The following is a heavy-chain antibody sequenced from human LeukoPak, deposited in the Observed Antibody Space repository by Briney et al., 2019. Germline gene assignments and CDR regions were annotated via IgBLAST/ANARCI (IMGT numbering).Heavy chain of an antibody. CDR3: ATVGYDSSGYTGGYYFDY. CDR1: GYTLTELS. Sequence: ASVKVSCKVSGYTLTELSMHWVRQAPGKGLEWMGGFDPEDGETIYAQKFQGRVTMTEDTSTDTAYMELSSLRSEDTAVYYCATVGYDSSGYTGGYYFDYWGQGTLVTVPS. J-gene: IGHJ4*02. V-gene: IGHV1-24*01. CDR2: FDPEDGET. D-gene: IGHD3-22*01.